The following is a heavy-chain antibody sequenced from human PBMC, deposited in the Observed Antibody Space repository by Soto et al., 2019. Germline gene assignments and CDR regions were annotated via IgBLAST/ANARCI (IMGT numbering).Heavy chain of an antibody. CDR1: GGTFSSYA. J-gene: IGHJ3*02. D-gene: IGHD2-2*01. Sequence: SVKVSCKASGGTFSSYAISWVRQAPGQGLEWMGGIIPIFGTANYAQKFQGRVTITADESTSTAYMELSSLRAEDTAVYYCAKMTRGYCSSTSCPGAFDIWGQGTMVTVSS. CDR3: AKMTRGYCSSTSCPGAFDI. V-gene: IGHV1-69*13. CDR2: IIPIFGTA.